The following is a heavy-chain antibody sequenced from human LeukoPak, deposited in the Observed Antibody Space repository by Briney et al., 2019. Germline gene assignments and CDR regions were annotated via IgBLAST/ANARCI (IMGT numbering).Heavy chain of an antibody. CDR1: GGTFSSYA. V-gene: IGHV1-69*05. D-gene: IGHD3-9*01. CDR2: IIPIFGTA. Sequence: SVKVSCKASGGTFSSYAISWVRQAPGQGLEWMGGIIPIFGTANYAQKFQGRVTITTDESTNTAYMELSSLRSEDTAVYYCARGRRYPKMGENWFDPWGQGTLVTVSS. J-gene: IGHJ5*02. CDR3: ARGRRYPKMGENWFDP.